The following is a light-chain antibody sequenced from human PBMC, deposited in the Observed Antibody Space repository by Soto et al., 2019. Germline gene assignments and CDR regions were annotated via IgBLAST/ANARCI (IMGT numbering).Light chain of an antibody. V-gene: IGKV1-5*03. CDR1: QSISSW. J-gene: IGKJ1*01. Sequence: DIQMTQSPSTLSASVGDRVTITCRASQSISSWLAWYQQKPGKDPKVMIYKASSLESGVPSRFSGSGSGTEFTLNISSLQPDDFATSYCQQYNSYGRSVGQGTKVDLK. CDR2: KAS. CDR3: QQYNSYGRS.